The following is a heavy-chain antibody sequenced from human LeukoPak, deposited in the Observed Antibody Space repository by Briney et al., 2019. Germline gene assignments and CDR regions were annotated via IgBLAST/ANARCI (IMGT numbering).Heavy chain of an antibody. Sequence: PGGSLRLSCAASGFTFSIYWMSWVRQAPGKGLEWVANIKQDGSEKYYVDSMKGRFTISRDNAKKSLYLQMNSLRAEDTAVYFCARVRFLQQLGYYFDYWGQGTLVTVSS. J-gene: IGHJ4*02. CDR2: IKQDGSEK. CDR3: ARVRFLQQLGYYFDY. V-gene: IGHV3-7*01. D-gene: IGHD6-13*01. CDR1: GFTFSIYW.